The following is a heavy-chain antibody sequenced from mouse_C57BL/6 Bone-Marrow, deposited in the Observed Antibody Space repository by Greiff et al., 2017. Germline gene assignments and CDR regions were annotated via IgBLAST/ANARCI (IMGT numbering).Heavy chain of an antibody. CDR1: GYTFTSYG. Sequence: VKLQQSGAELARPGASVKLSCKASGYTFTSYGISWVKQRTGQGLEWIGEIYPRSGNTYYNEKFKGKATLTADKSSSTAYMELRSLTSEDSAVYFCARRSSSYAGYAMDYWGQGTSVTVSS. J-gene: IGHJ4*01. V-gene: IGHV1-81*01. D-gene: IGHD1-1*01. CDR2: IYPRSGNT. CDR3: ARRSSSYAGYAMDY.